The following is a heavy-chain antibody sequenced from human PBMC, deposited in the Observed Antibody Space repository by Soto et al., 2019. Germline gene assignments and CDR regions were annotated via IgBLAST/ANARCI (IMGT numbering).Heavy chain of an antibody. CDR1: GGSFSGYY. CDR3: AKTRGAGYCSSTSCSRKYYYYYMDV. J-gene: IGHJ6*03. CDR2: INHSGST. V-gene: IGHV4-34*01. D-gene: IGHD2-2*01. Sequence: SETLPLTCAVYGGSFSGYYWSWIRQPPGKGLEWIGEINHSGSTNYNPSLKSRVTISVDTSKNQFSLKLSSVTAADTAVYYCAKTRGAGYCSSTSCSRKYYYYYMDVWGKGTTVTVSS.